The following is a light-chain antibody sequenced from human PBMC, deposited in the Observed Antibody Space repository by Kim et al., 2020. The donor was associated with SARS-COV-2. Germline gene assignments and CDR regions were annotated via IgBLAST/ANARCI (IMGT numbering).Light chain of an antibody. CDR2: DDN. CDR3: GTWDSSMSSGGV. J-gene: IGLJ3*02. CDR1: NSNIGNNY. Sequence: KGTIACSGSNSNIGNNYVSWYQQVPGTAPKLLIYDDNKRPSGIPDRFSASKSGTSATLGITGLQTGDEADYYCGTWDSSMSSGGVFGGGTQLTVL. V-gene: IGLV1-51*01.